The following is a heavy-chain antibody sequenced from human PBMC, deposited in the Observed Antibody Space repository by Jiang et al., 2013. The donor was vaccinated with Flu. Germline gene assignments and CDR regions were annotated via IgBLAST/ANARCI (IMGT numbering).Heavy chain of an antibody. CDR2: INHSGST. CDR3: ARGRTFGGALDY. J-gene: IGHJ4*02. Sequence: LLKPSETLSLTCAVYGGSFSGYYWSWIRQPPGKGLEWIGEINHSGSTNYNPSLKSRVTISVDTSKNQFSLKLSSVTAADTAVHYCARGRTFGGALDYWGQGTLVTVSS. V-gene: IGHV4-34*01. D-gene: IGHD3-16*01. CDR1: GGSFSGYY.